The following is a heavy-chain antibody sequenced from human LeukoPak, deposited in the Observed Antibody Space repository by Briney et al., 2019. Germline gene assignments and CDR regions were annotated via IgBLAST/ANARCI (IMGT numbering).Heavy chain of an antibody. D-gene: IGHD3-9*01. CDR2: IYYSGST. CDR1: GGSISSGGYY. CDR3: ARDPPRRYFDWLGPGGMDV. V-gene: IGHV4-31*03. Sequence: PSETLSLTCTVSGGSISSGGYYWSWIRQHPGKGLEWIGYIYYSGSTYYNPSLKSRVTISVDTSKNQFPLKLSSVTAADTAVYYCARDPPRRYFDWLGPGGMDVWGQGTTVTVSS. J-gene: IGHJ6*02.